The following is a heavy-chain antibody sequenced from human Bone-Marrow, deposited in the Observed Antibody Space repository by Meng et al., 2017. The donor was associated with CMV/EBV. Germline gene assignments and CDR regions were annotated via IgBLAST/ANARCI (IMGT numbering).Heavy chain of an antibody. CDR3: ARQPSVGAQYYFDY. Sequence: SETLSLTCTVSGGSISSGDYYWSWIRQPPGKGLEWIGYSYYSGSTYYNPSLKSRVTISVDTSKNQFSLKLSSVTAADTAVYYCARQPSVGAQYYFDYWSQGTLVTGSS. J-gene: IGHJ4*02. V-gene: IGHV4-30-4*08. CDR2: SYYSGST. D-gene: IGHD1-26*01. CDR1: GGSISSGDYY.